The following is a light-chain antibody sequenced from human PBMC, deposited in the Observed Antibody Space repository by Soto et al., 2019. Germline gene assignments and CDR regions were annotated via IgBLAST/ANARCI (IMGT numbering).Light chain of an antibody. J-gene: IGKJ1*01. CDR2: GAS. CDR1: KSVISN. CDR3: KQYGSSGT. V-gene: IGKV3-15*01. Sequence: EIVMTHSPATLSVSPFEIVTLSFRSSKSVISNLAWYQQKPGQAPRLLIYGASTRATGLPARFSGSGSGKDFTLTISRLEPEDFAVYYCKQYGSSGTFGQGTKVDIK.